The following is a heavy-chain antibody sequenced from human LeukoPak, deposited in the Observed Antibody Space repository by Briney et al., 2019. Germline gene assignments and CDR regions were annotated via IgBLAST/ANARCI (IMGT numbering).Heavy chain of an antibody. J-gene: IGHJ3*02. CDR3: APVGTDNAFDI. CDR2: IIPIFGTA. Sequence: ASVKVSCKASGGTFSSYAISWVRQAPGQGLEWMGGIIPIFGTANYAQKFQGRVTITADESTSTAYTELSSLRSEDTAVYYCAPVGTDNAFDIWGQGTMVTVSS. CDR1: GGTFSSYA. V-gene: IGHV1-69*13. D-gene: IGHD5-12*01.